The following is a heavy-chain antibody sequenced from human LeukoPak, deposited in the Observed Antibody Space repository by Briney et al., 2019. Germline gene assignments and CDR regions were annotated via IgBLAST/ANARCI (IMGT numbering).Heavy chain of an antibody. D-gene: IGHD3-10*01. Sequence: GGSLRLSCAASGFTFDDYAMHWVRQAPGKGLEWVSGISWNSGSIGYADSVKGRFTISRDNAKNSLYLQMNSLRAEDAALYYCAKDSSAYYYGSGSYYPGSDYWGQGTLVTVSS. J-gene: IGHJ4*02. V-gene: IGHV3-9*01. CDR1: GFTFDDYA. CDR2: ISWNSGSI. CDR3: AKDSSAYYYGSGSYYPGSDY.